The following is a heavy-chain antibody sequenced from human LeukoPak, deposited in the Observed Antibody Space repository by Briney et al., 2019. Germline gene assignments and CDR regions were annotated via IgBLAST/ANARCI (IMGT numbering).Heavy chain of an antibody. J-gene: IGHJ4*02. Sequence: ASVKVSCKASGYTFTSYDINWVRQATGQGLEWIGWMNPDSGNTGYAQKFQGRITLTRDTSISTAYMELSSLTSEDTAVYYCARNVPRTGDFYYWGQGTPVTVSS. CDR2: MNPDSGNT. CDR3: ARNVPRTGDFYY. D-gene: IGHD7-27*01. CDR1: GYTFTSYD. V-gene: IGHV1-8*01.